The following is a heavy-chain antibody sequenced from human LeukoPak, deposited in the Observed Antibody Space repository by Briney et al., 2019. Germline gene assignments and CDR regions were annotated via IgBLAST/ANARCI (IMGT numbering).Heavy chain of an antibody. CDR3: ARDPGHGEDTYYYYYMDV. D-gene: IGHD4-17*01. J-gene: IGHJ6*03. Sequence: ASVKVSCKASGGTFSSYAISWVRQAPGQGREWMGGIIPILGTANYAQKFQGRVTITADESTSTAYMELSSLRSEDTAVYYCARDPGHGEDTYYYYYMDVWGKGTTVTVSS. CDR1: GGTFSSYA. CDR2: IIPILGTA. V-gene: IGHV1-69*13.